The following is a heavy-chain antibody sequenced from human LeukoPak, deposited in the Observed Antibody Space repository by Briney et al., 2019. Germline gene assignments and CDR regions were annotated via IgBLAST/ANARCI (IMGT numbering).Heavy chain of an antibody. CDR2: ISYDGSNK. D-gene: IGHD4-11*01. CDR1: GFTFSSYA. V-gene: IGHV3-30-3*01. Sequence: TGGSLRLSCAASGFTFSSYAMHWVRQAPGKGLEWVAVISYDGSNKYYADSVKGRFTISRDNSKNTLYLQMNSLRAEDTAVYYCAKGGRVTTTYWGQGTLVTVSS. CDR3: AKGGRVTTTY. J-gene: IGHJ4*02.